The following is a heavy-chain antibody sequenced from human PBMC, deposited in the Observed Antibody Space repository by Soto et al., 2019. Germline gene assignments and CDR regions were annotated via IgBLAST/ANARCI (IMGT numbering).Heavy chain of an antibody. J-gene: IGHJ4*02. CDR1: GFTFSSYA. Sequence: EVQLLESGGGLVQPGGSLRLSCGASGFTFSSYAMRWVRQAPGKGLEWVSAISGSGDSTYYADSVKGRFTISRDNSKNTLYLQMNSLRAGDTAVYYCARRGSGSYYDYWGQGTLVTVSS. V-gene: IGHV3-23*01. CDR2: ISGSGDST. CDR3: ARRGSGSYYDY. D-gene: IGHD1-26*01.